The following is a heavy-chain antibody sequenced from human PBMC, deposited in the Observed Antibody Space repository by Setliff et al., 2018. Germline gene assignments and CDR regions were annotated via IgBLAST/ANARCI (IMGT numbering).Heavy chain of an antibody. V-gene: IGHV3-11*04. CDR1: GYSISSGGYY. CDR3: APERVLN. J-gene: IGHJ4*02. Sequence: LSLTCAVSGYSISSGGYYWSWIRQHPGKGLEWVSVISGSGSTTYYADSVKGRFTISRDNAKNSLFLQMNSLRAEDTAIYYCAPERVLNWGQGTLVTVSS. CDR2: ISGSGSTT.